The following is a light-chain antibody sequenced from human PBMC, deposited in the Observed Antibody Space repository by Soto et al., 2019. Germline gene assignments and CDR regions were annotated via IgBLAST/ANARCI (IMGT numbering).Light chain of an antibody. CDR3: QQSSSTPQT. J-gene: IGKJ1*01. CDR2: ATS. V-gene: IGKV1-39*01. Sequence: DIQMTQSPSFLSASVGDRVTITCRASQSIRSYLNWYQQKPGEAPKRLIYATSSLQSGVPSRFSGSGSGTDFTLTISSLQPEDFATYYCQQSSSTPQTFGQGTKLEIK. CDR1: QSIRSY.